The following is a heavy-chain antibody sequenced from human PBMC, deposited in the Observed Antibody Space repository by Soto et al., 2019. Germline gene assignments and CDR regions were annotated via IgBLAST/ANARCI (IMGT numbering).Heavy chain of an antibody. CDR1: GGSFSSYY. Sequence: SETLSLTCAVYGGSFSSYYWSWIRQPPGKGLEWIGEINHSGSTNYNPSLKSRVTISVDTSKNQFSLKLSSVTAEDTAVYYCAREISQQLPTGEDYYYMDVWGKGTTVTVSS. D-gene: IGHD6-13*01. CDR3: AREISQQLPTGEDYYYMDV. J-gene: IGHJ6*03. V-gene: IGHV4-34*01. CDR2: INHSGST.